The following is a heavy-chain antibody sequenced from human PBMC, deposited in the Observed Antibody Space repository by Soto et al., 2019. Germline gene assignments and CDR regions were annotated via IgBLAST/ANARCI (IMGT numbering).Heavy chain of an antibody. D-gene: IGHD3-10*01. CDR2: ISYDGSNK. J-gene: IGHJ4*02. Sequence: PGGSLRLSCAASGFTFSSYGMHWVRQAPGKGLEWVAVISYDGSNKYYADSVKGRFTISRDNSKNTLYLQMNSLRAEDTAVYYCANGDLIWFGELLVPFDYWGQGTLVTVSS. CDR1: GFTFSSYG. CDR3: ANGDLIWFGELLVPFDY. V-gene: IGHV3-30*18.